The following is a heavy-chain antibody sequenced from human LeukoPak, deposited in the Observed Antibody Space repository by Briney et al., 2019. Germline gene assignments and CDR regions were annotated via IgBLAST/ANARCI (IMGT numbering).Heavy chain of an antibody. CDR2: IYSTGST. J-gene: IGHJ6*03. CDR1: GGSASSYY. CDR3: ARAPLYVDV. Sequence: SETLSLPCTVSGGSASSYYWTWIRQPAGKGLEWIGRIYSTGSTNYNPSLKSRVTMSVDTSKNQFSLRLSSVTAADTAVYYCARAPLYVDVWGKGTTVTVSS. V-gene: IGHV4-4*07.